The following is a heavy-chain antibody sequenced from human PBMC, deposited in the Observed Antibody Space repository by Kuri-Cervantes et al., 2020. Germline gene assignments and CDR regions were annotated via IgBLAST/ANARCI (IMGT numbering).Heavy chain of an antibody. J-gene: IGHJ4*02. CDR3: TRVHYAPWRVTTGGDY. D-gene: IGHD4-17*01. Sequence: GESLKISCAASGFTFSSYAMSWVRQAPGKGLEWVSAISGSGGSTYYADSVKGRFTISRDNSKNTLYLQMNSLRAEDTSVYYCTRVHYAPWRVTTGGDYWGQGTLVTVSS. CDR1: GFTFSSYA. CDR2: ISGSGGST. V-gene: IGHV3-23*01.